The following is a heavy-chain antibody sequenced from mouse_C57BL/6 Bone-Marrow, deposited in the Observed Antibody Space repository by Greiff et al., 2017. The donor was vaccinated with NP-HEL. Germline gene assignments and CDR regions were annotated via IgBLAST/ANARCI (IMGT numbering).Heavy chain of an antibody. CDR2: ISSGGSYT. CDR3: ARRGYAMDY. J-gene: IGHJ4*01. Sequence: EVKLVESGGDLVKPGGSLKLSCAASGFTFSSYGMSWVRQTPDKRLEWVATISSGGSYTYYPDSVKGRFTISRDNAKNTLYLQMSSLKSEDTAMYYCARRGYAMDYWGQGTSVTVSS. CDR1: GFTFSSYG. V-gene: IGHV5-6*02.